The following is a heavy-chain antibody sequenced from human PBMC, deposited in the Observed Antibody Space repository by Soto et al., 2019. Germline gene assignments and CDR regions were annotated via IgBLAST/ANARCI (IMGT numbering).Heavy chain of an antibody. D-gene: IGHD3-3*01. J-gene: IGHJ3*02. CDR3: ARGGGVGVAGSAAFDM. CDR2: INPATGAA. Sequence: QLHLVQSGAVVKKPGASVTVSCSASGYPVTAYYMHWVRQAPGRGLEWMGGINPATGAAKYTQTFQGSVTRTGDTTTGTAFMELSGLTSEDTAVFSCARGGGVGVAGSAAFDMWGQGTLVTVSS. V-gene: IGHV1-2*02. CDR1: GYPVTAYY.